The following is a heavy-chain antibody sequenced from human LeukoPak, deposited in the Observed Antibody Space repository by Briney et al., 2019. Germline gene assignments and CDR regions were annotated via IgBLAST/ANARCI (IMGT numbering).Heavy chain of an antibody. CDR3: AKVQAAAGIDY. J-gene: IGHJ4*02. CDR1: GFTFSSYG. V-gene: IGHV3-30*18. CDR2: ISYDGSNK. D-gene: IGHD6-13*01. Sequence: GGSLRLSCAASGFTFSSYGMHWVRQAPGKGLEWVAVISYDGSNKYYADSVKGRFTISRDNSKNTLYLQMNSLRAEDTAVYYCAKVQAAAGIDYWGQGTLVTVSS.